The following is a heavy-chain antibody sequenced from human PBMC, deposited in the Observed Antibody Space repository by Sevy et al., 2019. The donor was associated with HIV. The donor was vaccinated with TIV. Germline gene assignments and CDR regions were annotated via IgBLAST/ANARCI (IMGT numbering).Heavy chain of an antibody. D-gene: IGHD4-17*01. V-gene: IGHV3-23*01. CDR2: ISGSGFST. CDR1: GFTLSRTG. CDR3: AKDPDGTYDSREHSDY. J-gene: IGHJ4*02. Sequence: GGSLRLSCAASGFTLSRTGMIWVRQAPGKGLEWVSGISGSGFSTNYADSVKGRFTISRDNSKNTLYLQMNSLRGEDTAVYYCAKDPDGTYDSREHSDYWGQGTLVTVS.